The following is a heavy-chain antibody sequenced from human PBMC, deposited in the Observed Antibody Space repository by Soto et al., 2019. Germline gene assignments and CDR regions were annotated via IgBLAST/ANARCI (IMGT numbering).Heavy chain of an antibody. D-gene: IGHD1-20*01. CDR3: ARDPRSITGTTSSEDFQF. CDR1: GGTFSGYA. J-gene: IGHJ1*01. Sequence: QAHLMQSGAEVKKPGSSVKVSCKASGGTFSGYAISWVRQRPGRGLEWMGGIIPIFGITTYAEKFQGRITLAADESTGTAFMDLRSLISEDPAVYYCARDPRSITGTTSSEDFQFWGPGTLVSVSS. CDR2: IIPIFGIT. V-gene: IGHV1-69*01.